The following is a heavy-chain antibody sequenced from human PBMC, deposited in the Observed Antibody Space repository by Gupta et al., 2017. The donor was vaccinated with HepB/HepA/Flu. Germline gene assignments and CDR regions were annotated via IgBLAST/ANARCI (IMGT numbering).Heavy chain of an antibody. D-gene: IGHD2-2*01. CDR1: GFTFSSYS. CDR3: ASGGCSSTSCYAFDI. CDR2: ISSSSSYI. Sequence: EVQLVESGGFLVTPGGSLILSCVASGFTFSSYSMNWVRQAPGKGLEWVSSISSSSSYIYYADSVKGRFTISRDNAKNSLYLQMNSLRAEDTAVYYCASGGCSSTSCYAFDIWGQGTMVTVSS. V-gene: IGHV3-21*01. J-gene: IGHJ3*02.